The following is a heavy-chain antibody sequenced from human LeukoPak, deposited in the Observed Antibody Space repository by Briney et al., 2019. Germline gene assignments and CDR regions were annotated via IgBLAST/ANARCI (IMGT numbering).Heavy chain of an antibody. CDR2: ISYSGDNQ. CDR1: GFNVTNYA. Sequence: PGGSLRLSCAASGFNVTNYAMHWVRQAPGKGLEWVTLISYSGDNQYYADSVKGRFTISRDNSKNTLYLQMNSLRAEDTAVYYCAKTPAPVFGSKHYFDYWGQGTLVTVSS. J-gene: IGHJ4*02. D-gene: IGHD3-3*01. CDR3: AKTPAPVFGSKHYFDY. V-gene: IGHV3-30*04.